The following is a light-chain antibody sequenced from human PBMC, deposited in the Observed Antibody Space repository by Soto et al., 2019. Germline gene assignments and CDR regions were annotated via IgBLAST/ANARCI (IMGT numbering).Light chain of an antibody. CDR2: GAS. Sequence: EIVLTQSPGTLSLSPGERATLSCRASESVSSNYLAWYQQKAGQAPRLLIYGASTRATGIPDRFSGSGSGTDXXLTXXRLEPEDSXXYYCQQYGGSPRTFGQGTKVDIK. CDR3: QQYGGSPRT. V-gene: IGKV3-20*01. J-gene: IGKJ1*01. CDR1: ESVSSNY.